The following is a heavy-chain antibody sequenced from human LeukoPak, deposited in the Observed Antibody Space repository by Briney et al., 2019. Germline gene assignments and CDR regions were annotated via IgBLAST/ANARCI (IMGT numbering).Heavy chain of an antibody. CDR2: IKPDGRDK. CDR1: GLFFSTNW. J-gene: IGHJ4*02. CDR3: ARDRIVDIVATILDY. D-gene: IGHD5-12*01. Sequence: GGSLRLSCAASGLFFSTNWMSWVRQAPGKGLEWVATIKPDGRDKYYVDSVKGRFTMSRDNGKNSVYLQMNSLRAEDTAVYYCARDRIVDIVATILDYWGQGTLVTVSS. V-gene: IGHV3-7*01.